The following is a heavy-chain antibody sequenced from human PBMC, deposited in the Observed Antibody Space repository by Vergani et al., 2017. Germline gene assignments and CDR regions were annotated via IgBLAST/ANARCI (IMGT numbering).Heavy chain of an antibody. V-gene: IGHV7-4-1*02. J-gene: IGHJ5*02. CDR2: INTNTGNP. D-gene: IGHD1-26*01. CDR1: GGTFSSYA. CDR3: ASSATWDSDIRYNWFDP. Sequence: QVQLVQSGAEVKKPGSSVKVSCKASGGTFSSYAMNWVRQAPGQGLEWMGWINTNTGNPTYAQGFTGRFVFSLDTSVSTAYLQISSLKAEDTAVYYCASSATWDSDIRYNWFDPWGQGTLVTVSS.